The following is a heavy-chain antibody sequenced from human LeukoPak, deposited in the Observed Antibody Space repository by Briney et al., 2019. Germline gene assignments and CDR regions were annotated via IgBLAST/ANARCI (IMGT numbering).Heavy chain of an antibody. D-gene: IGHD4-23*01. CDR3: TRPRSTDSGGNTELEY. CDR2: IKSKTVGGTT. V-gene: IGHV3-15*01. Sequence: GGALRLSCAASRFTFTNAWMSWVRQAPGKGLEWVGRIKSKTVGGTTDYAARVKGRFTISRDDSKNTAYLQMNSLKNEDTAVYYCTRPRSTDSGGNTELEYWGQGTLVTVSS. CDR1: RFTFTNAW. J-gene: IGHJ4*02.